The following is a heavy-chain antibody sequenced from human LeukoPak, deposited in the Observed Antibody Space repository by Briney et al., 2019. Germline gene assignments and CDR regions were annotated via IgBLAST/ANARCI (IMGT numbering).Heavy chain of an antibody. J-gene: IGHJ5*02. CDR3: ARGRYYGSGFDP. Sequence: GASVKVSCKASGYTFTSYDINWVRQATGQGLEWMGWMNPDSGNTGYAQKFQGRVTITRNTSISTAYMELSSLRSEDTAVYYCARGRYYGSGFDPWGQGTLVTVSS. CDR2: MNPDSGNT. D-gene: IGHD3-10*01. CDR1: GYTFTSYD. V-gene: IGHV1-8*03.